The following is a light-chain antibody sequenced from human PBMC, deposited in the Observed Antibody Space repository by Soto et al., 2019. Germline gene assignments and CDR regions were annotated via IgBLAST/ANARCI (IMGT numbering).Light chain of an antibody. Sequence: DIQMTQSPSTLSASVGDRVTITCRASQSISSWLAWYQQKPGKAPKLLIYDATSLESGVPSRFSGSGSGTEFTLTISSLQPDDFATYYCLQYNSYTDTFGQGTKLEIK. V-gene: IGKV1-5*01. CDR3: LQYNSYTDT. CDR2: DAT. CDR1: QSISSW. J-gene: IGKJ2*01.